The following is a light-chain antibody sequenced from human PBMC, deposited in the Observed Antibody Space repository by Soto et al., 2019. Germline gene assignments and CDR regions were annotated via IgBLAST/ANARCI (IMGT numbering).Light chain of an antibody. V-gene: IGLV2-23*02. J-gene: IGLJ1*01. CDR1: SSDVGSYNL. CDR3: CSYAGNSTFLHV. CDR2: EVS. Sequence: QSVVTQPASVSGSPGQSITISCTGTSSDVGSYNLVSWYQQHPGKAPKLMIYEVSKRPSGVSNRFSGSKSGNTASLTISGLQAEDDSDYYCCSYAGNSTFLHVFGTRTEVTDL.